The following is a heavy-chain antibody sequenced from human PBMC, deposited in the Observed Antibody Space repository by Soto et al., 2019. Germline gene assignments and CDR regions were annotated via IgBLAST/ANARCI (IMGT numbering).Heavy chain of an antibody. CDR1: GFTFSDYY. Sequence: GGSLRLSCAASGFTFSDYYMSWIRQAPGKGLEWISHISDSATTMYYADSVKGRFTISRDNARKSLFLHMKSLRAEDTAVCYCARDTAFISSGLFNPWGQGTLVTVSS. CDR3: ARDTAFISSGLFNP. D-gene: IGHD3-22*01. CDR2: ISDSATTM. J-gene: IGHJ5*02. V-gene: IGHV3-11*01.